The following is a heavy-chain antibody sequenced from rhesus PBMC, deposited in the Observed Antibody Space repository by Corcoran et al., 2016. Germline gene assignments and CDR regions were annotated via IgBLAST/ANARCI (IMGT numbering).Heavy chain of an antibody. V-gene: IGHV4-80*01. J-gene: IGHJ5-1*01. Sequence: QVQLQESGPGLVQPPETLSLTCTVSGCSVSSDWWSWIRQPPGTGLEWSGESNVYSGSSAYNASLQSVLTISKDASKNQFSLRLTSVTAAAAAVYYCACSAPPNRRSRFDVWGPGVLVTVSS. CDR1: GCSVSSDW. D-gene: IGHD2-15*01. CDR2: SNVYSGSS. CDR3: ACSAPPNRRSRFDV.